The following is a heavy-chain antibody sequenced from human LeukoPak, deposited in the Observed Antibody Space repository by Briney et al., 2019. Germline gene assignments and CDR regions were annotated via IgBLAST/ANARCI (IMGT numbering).Heavy chain of an antibody. CDR3: FTMVRGAPGY. CDR1: GGSISSSSYY. Sequence: SETLSLTCTVSGGSISSSSYYWGWIRQPPGKGLEWIGSIYYSGSTYYNPSLKSRVTISVDTSKNQFSLKLSSVTAADTAVYYCFTMVRGAPGYWGQGTLVTVSS. J-gene: IGHJ4*02. V-gene: IGHV4-39*01. D-gene: IGHD3-10*01. CDR2: IYYSGST.